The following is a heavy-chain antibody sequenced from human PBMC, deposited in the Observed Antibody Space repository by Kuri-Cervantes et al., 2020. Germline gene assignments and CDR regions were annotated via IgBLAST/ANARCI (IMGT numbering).Heavy chain of an antibody. D-gene: IGHD6-13*01. J-gene: IGHJ4*02. Sequence: ASVKVSCKASGYTFTSYDINWVRQATGQGLEWMGWMNPNSGNTGYAQKFQGRVTMTRNTSISTAYMELSSLRSEDTAVYYCARDSRAAAGVDYWGQGTLVTVSS. V-gene: IGHV1-8*01. CDR2: MNPNSGNT. CDR1: GYTFTSYD. CDR3: ARDSRAAAGVDY.